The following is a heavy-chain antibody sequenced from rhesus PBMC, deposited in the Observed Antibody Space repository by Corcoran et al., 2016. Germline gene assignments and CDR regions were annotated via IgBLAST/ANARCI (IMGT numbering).Heavy chain of an antibody. CDR2: IYWDDDK. Sequence: QVTLKESGPALVKPTQTLTLTCTFSGFSISTSGMGVGWIRQPPGKALEWLALIYWDDDKYYSTSLKSKLTISKDTSKNQVVLTMTNMDPVDTATYYCARRRGWSDYSYFDYWGRGVLVTVAS. D-gene: IGHD3-22*01. V-gene: IGHV2-174*01. CDR3: ARRRGWSDYSYFDY. J-gene: IGHJ4*01. CDR1: GFSISTSGMG.